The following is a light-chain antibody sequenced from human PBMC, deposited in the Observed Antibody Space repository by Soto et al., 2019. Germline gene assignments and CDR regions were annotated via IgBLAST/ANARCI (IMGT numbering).Light chain of an antibody. CDR3: LLLYSDGRV. J-gene: IGLJ3*02. Sequence: QAVVTQEPSLTVSPEGPVPFTVASGTGAVTGGHYPYWFQQKPGQVPKTRIYDTNNKLSWTPARFSGSLLGGKSALTLSGAQPEDEAEYYCLLLYSDGRVFGGGTKLTVL. CDR2: DTN. V-gene: IGLV7-46*01. CDR1: TGAVTGGHY.